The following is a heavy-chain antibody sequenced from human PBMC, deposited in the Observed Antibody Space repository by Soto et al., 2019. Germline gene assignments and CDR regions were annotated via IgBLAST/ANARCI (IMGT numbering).Heavy chain of an antibody. D-gene: IGHD2-15*01. Sequence: QVQLQESGPGLVKPSQTVSLTCTVSGGSISSGNDYWSWIRQPPGKGLEWIGYIHYGGNTNYNPSLKSRLTMSLDTSKNQFSLKLSSVTAAETAVYYCARDQGYHYDSWGQGILVTVSS. CDR1: GGSISSGNDY. CDR3: ARDQGYHYDS. J-gene: IGHJ5*01. CDR2: IHYGGNT. V-gene: IGHV4-30-4*08.